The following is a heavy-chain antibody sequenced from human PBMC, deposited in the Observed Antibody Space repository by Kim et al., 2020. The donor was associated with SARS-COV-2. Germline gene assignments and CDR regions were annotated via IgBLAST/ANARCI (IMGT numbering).Heavy chain of an antibody. Sequence: STIYEDSVKGRFTISRDNAKNTLYLQMNSLRAEDTAVYYCARGNYHGMDVWGQGTSVTVSS. J-gene: IGHJ6*02. CDR3: ARGNYHGMDV. V-gene: IGHV3-74*01. CDR2: ST.